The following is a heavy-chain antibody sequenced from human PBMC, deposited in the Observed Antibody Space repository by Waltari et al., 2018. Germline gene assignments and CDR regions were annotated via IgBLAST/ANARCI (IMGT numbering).Heavy chain of an antibody. CDR2: IIPLFGTA. D-gene: IGHD3-3*01. J-gene: IGHJ4*02. CDR1: GGTFSSYA. V-gene: IGHV1-69*08. Sequence: QVQLVQSGAEVKKPGSSVKVSCKASGGTFSSYAISWVRQAPGQGLEWMGRIIPLFGTANYAPKFQGRVTSTADKSTSTAYMELSSLRSEETAVYYCSRDGISDVWSGYDRTFDYWGQGTLVTVAS. CDR3: SRDGISDVWSGYDRTFDY.